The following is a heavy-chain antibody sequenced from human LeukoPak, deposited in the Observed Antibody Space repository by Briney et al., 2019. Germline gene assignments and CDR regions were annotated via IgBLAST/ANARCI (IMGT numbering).Heavy chain of an antibody. V-gene: IGHV1-2*06. J-gene: IGHJ4*02. CDR1: GYTFTGYY. D-gene: IGHD1-20*01. Sequence: GASVKVSCKASGYTFTGYYMHWVRQAPGQGLEWMGRINPNSGGTNYAQKFQGRVTMTRDTSISTAYMELSRLRSDDTAVYYCATLTRITGTSRPHYWDQGTLVTVSS. CDR2: INPNSGGT. CDR3: ATLTRITGTSRPHY.